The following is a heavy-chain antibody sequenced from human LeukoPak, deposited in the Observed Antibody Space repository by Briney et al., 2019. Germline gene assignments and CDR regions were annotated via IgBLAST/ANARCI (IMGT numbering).Heavy chain of an antibody. V-gene: IGHV3-30-3*01. CDR2: ISYDGSNK. Sequence: GGSLRLSCAASGFTFSSYAMHWVRQAPGKGLEWVAVISYDGSNKYYADSVKGRFTISRDNSKNTLYLQMNSLRAEDTAVYYCARDQVLQDAFDIWGQGTMVTVSS. J-gene: IGHJ3*02. CDR3: ARDQVLQDAFDI. CDR1: GFTFSSYA. D-gene: IGHD6-13*01.